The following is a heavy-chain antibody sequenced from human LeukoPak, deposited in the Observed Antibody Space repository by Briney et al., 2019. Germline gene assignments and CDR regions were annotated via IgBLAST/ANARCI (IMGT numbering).Heavy chain of an antibody. Sequence: GGSLRLSSATSGFTFSSYSMNWVRQAPGKGLEWVSSISSSSSYIYYADSVKGRFTISRDNAKNSLYLQMNSLRAEDTAVYYCARDLLVAATFDAFDIWGQGTMVTVSS. CDR1: GFTFSSYS. CDR2: ISSSSSYI. J-gene: IGHJ3*02. CDR3: ARDLLVAATFDAFDI. D-gene: IGHD2-15*01. V-gene: IGHV3-21*01.